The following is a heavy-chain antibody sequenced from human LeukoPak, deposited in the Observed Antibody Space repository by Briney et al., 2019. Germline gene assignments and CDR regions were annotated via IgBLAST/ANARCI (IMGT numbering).Heavy chain of an antibody. V-gene: IGHV3-30*18. D-gene: IGHD2-21*02. CDR2: ISYDGSNK. CDR3: AKGGPYCGGDCYIDNWFDP. CDR1: GFTFSSYG. J-gene: IGHJ5*02. Sequence: PGRSLRLSCAASGFTFSSYGMHWVRQAPGRGLEWVAVISYDGSNKYYADSVKGRFTISRDNSKNTLYLQMNSLRAEDTAVYYCAKGGPYCGGDCYIDNWFDPWGQGTLVTVSS.